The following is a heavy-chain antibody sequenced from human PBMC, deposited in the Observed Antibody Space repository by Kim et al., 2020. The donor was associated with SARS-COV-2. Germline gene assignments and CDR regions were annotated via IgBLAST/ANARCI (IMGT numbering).Heavy chain of an antibody. J-gene: IGHJ6*02. V-gene: IGHV4-31*03. CDR3: ARDRAPLGSSSWVPQAYYYYGMDV. CDR1: GGSISSGGYY. Sequence: SETLSLTCTVSGGSISSGGYYWSWIRQHPGKGLEWIGYIYYSGSTYYNPSLKSRVTISVDTSKNQFSLKLSSVTAADTAVYYCARDRAPLGSSSWVPQAYYYYGMDVWGQGTTVTVSS. D-gene: IGHD6-13*01. CDR2: IYYSGST.